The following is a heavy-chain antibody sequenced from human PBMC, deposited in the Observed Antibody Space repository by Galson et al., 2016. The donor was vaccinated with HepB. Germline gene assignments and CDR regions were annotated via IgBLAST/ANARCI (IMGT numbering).Heavy chain of an antibody. CDR2: IFYSGTT. Sequence: SETLSLTCSVSGGSVSSGSYFWGWIRQPPGRGLEWIGTIFYSGTTYYNPSLKSRVTISVDTSKNQFSLRLNSVTAADTAVYYCATVKAVRGAVEILTGHIPHWGQGTLVTVSS. CDR3: ATVKAVRGAVEILTGHIPH. CDR1: GGSVSSGSYF. D-gene: IGHD3-9*01. J-gene: IGHJ4*02. V-gene: IGHV4-39*01.